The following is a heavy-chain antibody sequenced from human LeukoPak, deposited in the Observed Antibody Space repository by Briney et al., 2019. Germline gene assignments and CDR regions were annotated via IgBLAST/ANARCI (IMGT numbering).Heavy chain of an antibody. Sequence: GGSLRLSCAASGFTFSSYSMNWVRQAPGKGLEWVSSISSSSSYIYYADSVKGRFTISRDNAKNSLYLQINSLRAEDTAVYYCAREPRPSLGYCSGGSCYPSYYMDVWGKGTTVTVSS. J-gene: IGHJ6*03. CDR3: AREPRPSLGYCSGGSCYPSYYMDV. CDR2: ISSSSSYI. V-gene: IGHV3-21*01. CDR1: GFTFSSYS. D-gene: IGHD2-15*01.